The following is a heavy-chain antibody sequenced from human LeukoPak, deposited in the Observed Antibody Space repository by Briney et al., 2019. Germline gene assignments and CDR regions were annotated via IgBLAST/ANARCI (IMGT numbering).Heavy chain of an antibody. V-gene: IGHV4-59*01. J-gene: IGHJ3*02. CDR3: ARRGGSPLGAFDI. D-gene: IGHD1-26*01. CDR2: IFYSGST. CDR1: GGSLSRYY. Sequence: PSETLSLTCTVSGGSLSRYYWSWIRQPPGKRLEWIGYIFYSGSTNYNPSLKSRVTMSVDTSQNQFSLRLSSVTAADTAVYYCARRGGSPLGAFDIWGQGTMVTVSS.